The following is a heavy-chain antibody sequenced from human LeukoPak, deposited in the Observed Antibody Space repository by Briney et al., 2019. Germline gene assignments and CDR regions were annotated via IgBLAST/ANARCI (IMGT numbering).Heavy chain of an antibody. CDR3: ARGRVGANDAFDI. V-gene: IGHV3-30-3*01. J-gene: IGHJ3*02. CDR1: GFTFSSYA. D-gene: IGHD1-26*01. Sequence: GGSLRLSCAASGFTFSSYAMHWVRQAPGKGLEWVAVISYDGSNKYYADSVKGRFTISRDNSKNTLYLQMNSLRAEDTAVYYCARGRVGANDAFDIWGQGTMVTVSS. CDR2: ISYDGSNK.